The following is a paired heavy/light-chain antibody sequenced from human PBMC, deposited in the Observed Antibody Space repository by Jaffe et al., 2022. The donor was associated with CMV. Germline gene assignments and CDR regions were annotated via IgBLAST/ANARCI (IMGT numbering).Light chain of an antibody. CDR3: QQYNNWPRT. CDR1: QSVSSN. CDR2: GAS. J-gene: IGKJ2*01. Sequence: EIVMTQSPATLSVSPGERATLSCRASQSVSSNLAWYQQKPGQAPRLLIYGASTRATGTPARFSGSGSGTEFTLTISSLQSEDFAVYYCQQYNNWPRTFGQGTKLEI. V-gene: IGKV3-15*01.
Heavy chain of an antibody. CDR3: VTSLRGYYNEFDY. Sequence: EVQVVESGGGLVQPGGSLRLSCSASGFTFSNYALHWVRQAPGKGLDYVSAISSNGGTIYYADSVKGRFTISRDNSKKTLYLQMSSLRAEDTAVYYCVTSLRGYYNEFDYWGQGTLVTVSS. D-gene: IGHD3-9*01. V-gene: IGHV3-64D*06. J-gene: IGHJ4*02. CDR2: ISSNGGTI. CDR1: GFTFSNYA.